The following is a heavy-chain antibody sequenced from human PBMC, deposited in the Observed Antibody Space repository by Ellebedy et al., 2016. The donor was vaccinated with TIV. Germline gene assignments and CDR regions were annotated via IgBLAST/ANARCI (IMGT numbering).Heavy chain of an antibody. J-gene: IGHJ5*02. CDR3: ARVRNYYDSSGYYWPYNWFDP. V-gene: IGHV4-30-2*01. D-gene: IGHD3-22*01. CDR2: IYHSGKT. Sequence: SETLSLXXFVSGGSISSGDYSWSWIRQPPGKGLEWIGYIYHSGKTYYNPSLKSRVTISVDRPKNQFSVRLNSVTAADTAVYYCARVRNYYDSSGYYWPYNWFDPWGQGTLVTVSS. CDR1: GGSISSGDYS.